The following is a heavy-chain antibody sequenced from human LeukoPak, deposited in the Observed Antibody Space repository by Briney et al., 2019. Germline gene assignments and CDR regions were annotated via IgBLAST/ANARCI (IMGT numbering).Heavy chain of an antibody. Sequence: SETLSLTCTVSGGSISSGDYYWSWIRQPPGKGLEWIGYFYYSGSTYYNPSLKSRVTISVDTSKNQFSLKLSSVTAADTAVYYCARGPPEENDYGDYVDYWGQGTLVTVSS. CDR2: FYYSGST. D-gene: IGHD4-17*01. CDR3: ARGPPEENDYGDYVDY. CDR1: GGSISSGDYY. V-gene: IGHV4-30-4*08. J-gene: IGHJ4*02.